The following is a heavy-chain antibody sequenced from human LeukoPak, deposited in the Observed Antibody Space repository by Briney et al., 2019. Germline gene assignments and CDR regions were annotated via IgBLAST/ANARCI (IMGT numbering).Heavy chain of an antibody. D-gene: IGHD2-15*01. Sequence: SGGSLRLSCAASGFTFSNYAMHWVRQAPGKGLEWVTFIRYDGSNKYYAESVKGRFTISRDNSKNTLYLQMNSLRAEDTAVYYCASSAGYCSGGSCYYYWGQGTLVTVSS. CDR2: IRYDGSNK. CDR1: GFTFSNYA. V-gene: IGHV3-30*02. CDR3: ASSAGYCSGGSCYYY. J-gene: IGHJ4*02.